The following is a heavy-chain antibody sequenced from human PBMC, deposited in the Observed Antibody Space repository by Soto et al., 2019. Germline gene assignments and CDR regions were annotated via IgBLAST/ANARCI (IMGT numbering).Heavy chain of an antibody. J-gene: IGHJ4*02. Sequence: QVQLVQSGAEVEKPGASVKVSCKASGYTFTSYAMHWVRQAPGQRLEWMGWINAGNGNTKYSQRFQGRVTITRDTSASTAYMELSSLRSEDTAVYYCAGEWYYYGSGSYSFDYWGQGTLVTVSS. CDR2: INAGNGNT. V-gene: IGHV1-3*01. D-gene: IGHD3-10*01. CDR3: AGEWYYYGSGSYSFDY. CDR1: GYTFTSYA.